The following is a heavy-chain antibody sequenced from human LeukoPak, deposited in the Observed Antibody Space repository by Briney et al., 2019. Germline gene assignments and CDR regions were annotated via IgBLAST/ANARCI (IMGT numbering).Heavy chain of an antibody. CDR3: TRGAGWLIDY. Sequence: SETLSLNCTVSGGSISSNSYYWGWIRQPPGRGLERIGSIYYSGSTYNNPPLKSRLTISVDTSKEQFSLKVNSVTAAGTAVYYCTRGAGWLIDYWGQGILVTVSS. D-gene: IGHD3-16*01. CDR2: IYYSGST. CDR1: GGSISSNSYY. J-gene: IGHJ4*02. V-gene: IGHV4-39*07.